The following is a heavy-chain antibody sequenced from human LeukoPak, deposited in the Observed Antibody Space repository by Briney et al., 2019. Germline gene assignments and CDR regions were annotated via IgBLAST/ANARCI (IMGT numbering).Heavy chain of an antibody. CDR1: GGSFSGYY. V-gene: IGHV4-34*01. D-gene: IGHD3-10*01. Sequence: PSETLSLTCAVYGGSFSGYYWSWIRQPPGKGLEWIGEINHSGSTNYNPSLKSRVTISVDTSKNQFSLKLSSVTAADTAVYYCARGETPGNFFDYWGQGTLVTVSS. CDR2: INHSGST. CDR3: ARGETPGNFFDY. J-gene: IGHJ4*02.